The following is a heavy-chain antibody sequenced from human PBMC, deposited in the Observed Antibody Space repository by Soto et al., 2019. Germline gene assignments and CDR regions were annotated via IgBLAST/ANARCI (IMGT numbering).Heavy chain of an antibody. D-gene: IGHD5-18*01. Sequence: GESLKISCKGSGYIFRTSWIGWVRQIPRKGLEWMGVIYPGGSDTKYSPSFEGQITISVDMSISTAYLQLNSLKDSDTATYVYARSGGYAYDSPIPEYGFDDWGQGTLVTVSS. CDR2: IYPGGSDT. J-gene: IGHJ4*02. CDR3: ARSGGYAYDSPIPEYGFDD. V-gene: IGHV5-51*01. CDR1: GYIFRTSW.